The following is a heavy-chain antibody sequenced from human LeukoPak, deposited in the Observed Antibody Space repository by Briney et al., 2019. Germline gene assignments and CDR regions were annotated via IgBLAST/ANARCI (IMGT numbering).Heavy chain of an antibody. D-gene: IGHD2/OR15-2a*01. CDR3: ARHLTPPSVLSDALDV. V-gene: IGHV4-34*01. CDR2: INQGGAS. Sequence: SETLSLTCAVYGGSFRGYYWSWIRQSPGKGLEWIGEINQGGASKCNPSFMSRVTMSVDTSRNLFSLKLSSVTAADTAVYYCARHLTPPSVLSDALDVWGHGTRVTVSS. J-gene: IGHJ3*01. CDR1: GGSFRGYY.